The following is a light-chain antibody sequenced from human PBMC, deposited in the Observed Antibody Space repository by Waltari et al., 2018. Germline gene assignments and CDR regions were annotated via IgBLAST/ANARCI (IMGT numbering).Light chain of an antibody. CDR1: SRAVGAYPY. V-gene: IGLV2-14*03. J-gene: IGLJ1*01. CDR3: TSYTSRNTLV. CDR2: DVS. Sequence: QSALTQPASVSGSPGQSITIPCPGTSRAVGAYPYISWYQQHPGKVPKVMIFDVSNRPSGVSNRFSGSKSGNTASLTISGLQAEDEADYYCTSYTSRNTLVFGSGTKVTVL.